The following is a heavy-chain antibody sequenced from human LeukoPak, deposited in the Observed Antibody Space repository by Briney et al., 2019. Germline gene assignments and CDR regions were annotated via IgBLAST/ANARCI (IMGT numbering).Heavy chain of an antibody. CDR2: INSDGSST. V-gene: IGHV3-74*01. D-gene: IGHD6-6*01. CDR3: ARDRGGYSSFKIDY. J-gene: IGHJ4*02. CDR1: GFTFSSYW. Sequence: GWSLRLSCAASGFTFSSYWMHWVRQAPGKGLVWVSRINSDGSSTSYADSVKGRFTISRDNAKNSLYLQMNSLRAEDTAVYYCARDRGGYSSFKIDYWGQGTLVTVSS.